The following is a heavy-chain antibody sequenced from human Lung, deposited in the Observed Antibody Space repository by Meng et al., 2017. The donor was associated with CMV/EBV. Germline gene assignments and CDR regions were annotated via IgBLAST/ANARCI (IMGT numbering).Heavy chain of an antibody. J-gene: IGHJ3*02. CDR2: IYYSGST. CDR1: GGSISSSSYY. Sequence: SETLSLXCTVSGGSISSSSYYWGWIRQPPGKGLEWIGSIYYSGSTYYNPPRKSRVIISVDTSKNQSSLKLSSVTAADTAVYYCARNLVVPAAIQNDAFDIWGQGTMVTVSS. V-gene: IGHV4-39*07. CDR3: ARNLVVPAAIQNDAFDI. D-gene: IGHD2-2*01.